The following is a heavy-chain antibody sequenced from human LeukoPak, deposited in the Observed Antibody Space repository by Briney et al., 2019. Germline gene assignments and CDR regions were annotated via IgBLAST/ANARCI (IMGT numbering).Heavy chain of an antibody. CDR3: ARGTGYSYGYHYYYYYYMDV. CDR2: MSPNSGNT. V-gene: IGHV1-8*01. CDR1: GYTFTSYD. D-gene: IGHD5-18*01. J-gene: IGHJ6*03. Sequence: ASLKVSCKASGYTFTSYDINWGSQATGQGLEWMGWMSPNSGNTGYAQKFQGRVTMTTNTSISTSYMELSSLRSEDTAVYYCARGTGYSYGYHYYYYYYMDVWGKGTTVTVCS.